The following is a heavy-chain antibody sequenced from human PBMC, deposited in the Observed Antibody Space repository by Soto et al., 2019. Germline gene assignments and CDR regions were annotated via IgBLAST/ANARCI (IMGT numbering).Heavy chain of an antibody. V-gene: IGHV3-33*01. CDR2: IWYDGSNK. D-gene: IGHD2-21*02. J-gene: IGHJ4*02. Sequence: QVQLVESGGGVVQPGRSLRLSCAAPGFTFSSYGMHWVRQAPGKGLEWVAVIWYDGSNKYYADSVKGRFTISRDNSKNTLYLQMNSLRAEDTAVYYCARDRFTYCGGDCFVDYWGQGTLVTVSS. CDR1: GFTFSSYG. CDR3: ARDRFTYCGGDCFVDY.